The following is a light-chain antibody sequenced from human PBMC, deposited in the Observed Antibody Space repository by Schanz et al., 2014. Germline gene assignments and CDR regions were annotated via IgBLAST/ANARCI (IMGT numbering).Light chain of an antibody. V-gene: IGLV2-14*02. CDR1: SSDVGGYNF. CDR3: AAWDDSLSGWV. Sequence: QSALTQPASVSGSPGQSITISCTGSSSDVGGYNFVSWYQHHPGQAPKLLIYDVSKRPSGVPDRFSGSKSGTSASLAISGLQSEDEADYYCAAWDDSLSGWVFGGGTKLTVL. CDR2: DVS. J-gene: IGLJ3*02.